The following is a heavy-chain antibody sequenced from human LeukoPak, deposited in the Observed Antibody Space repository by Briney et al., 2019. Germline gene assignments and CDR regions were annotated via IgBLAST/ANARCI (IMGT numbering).Heavy chain of an antibody. CDR1: GGSISSSSYY. CDR2: AYYSGST. Sequence: PSETLYLTCTVSGGSISSSSYYWSWIRQPPGKGLEWIGSAYYSGSTYYNPSLKSRVTISVDTSKNQFSLKLSSVTAADTVVYYCARIDSYYYGSGGQGGDVWGQGTTVTVSS. D-gene: IGHD3-10*01. V-gene: IGHV4-39*01. CDR3: ARIDSYYYGSGGQGGDV. J-gene: IGHJ6*02.